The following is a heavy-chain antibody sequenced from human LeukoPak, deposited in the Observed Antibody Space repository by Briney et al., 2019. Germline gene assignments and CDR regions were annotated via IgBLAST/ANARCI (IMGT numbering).Heavy chain of an antibody. V-gene: IGHV3-33*01. D-gene: IGHD6-19*01. CDR2: IWYDGSNK. CDR1: GFTFSSYG. CDR3: ARGSGWYDY. Sequence: GRSLRLSCAASGFTFSSYGMHWVRQAPGKGLEWVAVIWYDGSNKYYADSVKGRFTISRDNSMNTLYLQMNSLRAEDTAVYYCARGSGWYDYWGQGTLVTVSS. J-gene: IGHJ4*02.